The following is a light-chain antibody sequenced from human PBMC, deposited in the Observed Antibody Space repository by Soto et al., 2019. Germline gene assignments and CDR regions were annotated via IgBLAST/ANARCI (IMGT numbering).Light chain of an antibody. CDR1: SSNIGNNY. J-gene: IGLJ1*01. CDR2: ANN. CDR3: GAWDSSLSAYV. Sequence: QSVLTQLPSVSAAPGQRVTISCSGTSSNIGNNYVSWYQQVPGTAPKLLIYANNERPSGIRDRFSGSKSGTSATLGITGLQTGDEADYYCGAWDSSLSAYVFGTGTKLTVL. V-gene: IGLV1-51*01.